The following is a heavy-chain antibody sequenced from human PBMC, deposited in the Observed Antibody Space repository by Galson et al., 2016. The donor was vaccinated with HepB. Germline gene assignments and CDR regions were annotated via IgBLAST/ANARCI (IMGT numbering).Heavy chain of an antibody. D-gene: IGHD6-19*01. Sequence: SLRLSCAASGFSFSTYVMSWVRQAPGRGLEWVSTIDENSGEIRYADSVEGRFTISRDSPGNTLFLQMNSLRVEDTAVYYCAKKRMPPVAGNNYFGSWGQGTLVIVSS. V-gene: IGHV3-23*01. CDR2: IDENSGEI. CDR1: GFSFSTYV. J-gene: IGHJ1*01. CDR3: AKKRMPPVAGNNYFGS.